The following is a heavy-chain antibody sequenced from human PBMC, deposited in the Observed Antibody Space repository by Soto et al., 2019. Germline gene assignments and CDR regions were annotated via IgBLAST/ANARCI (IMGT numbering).Heavy chain of an antibody. J-gene: IGHJ5*02. CDR2: MHYSGST. D-gene: IGHD4-17*01. CDR1: GGSISNYY. Sequence: PSETLSLTCTVSGGSISNYYWSWIRQSPGKGLEWIGSMHYSGSTKYNPSLESRVTISVDTPKNQFSLKLSSVTAADTAMYYCARHGERTIRSLNWFDPWGQGTLVTVSS. V-gene: IGHV4-59*08. CDR3: ARHGERTIRSLNWFDP.